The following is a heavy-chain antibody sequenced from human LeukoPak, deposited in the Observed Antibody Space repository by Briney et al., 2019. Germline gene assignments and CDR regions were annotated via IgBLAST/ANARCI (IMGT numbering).Heavy chain of an antibody. CDR3: ARVSWDHYFDY. D-gene: IGHD1-26*01. Sequence: SETLSLTCTVSGDSISSYYWSWIRQPPGKGLEWIGYIYHSGSINYNPSLKSRVTISVDTSKNQFSLKLSSVTAAVSAVYYCARVSWDHYFDYWGQGTLVTVSS. J-gene: IGHJ4*02. CDR2: IYHSGSI. V-gene: IGHV4-59*01. CDR1: GDSISSYY.